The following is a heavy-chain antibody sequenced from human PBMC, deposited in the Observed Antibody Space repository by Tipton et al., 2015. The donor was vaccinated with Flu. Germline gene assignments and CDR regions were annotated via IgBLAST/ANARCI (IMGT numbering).Heavy chain of an antibody. CDR1: GGSISSGSYY. J-gene: IGHJ3*02. CDR2: IYTSGST. Sequence: TLSLTCTVSGGSISSGSYYWSWIRQPAGKGLEWIGRIYTSGSTNYNPSLKSRVTISVDTSKNQLSLKLSSVTAADTAVYYCARDHRWELHAFDIWGQGTMVTVSS. V-gene: IGHV4-61*02. CDR3: ARDHRWELHAFDI. D-gene: IGHD1-26*01.